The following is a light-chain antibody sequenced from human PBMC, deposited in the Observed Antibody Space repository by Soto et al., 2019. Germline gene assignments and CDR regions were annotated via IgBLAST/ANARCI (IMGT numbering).Light chain of an antibody. Sequence: QSALTQSPSASGTPGQRVTISCSESSSNVGGNAVNWYQQLPGTAPKLLVYRDDQRSYGVPDRFSGSKSGTSASLAISGLQSEDEADYYCASWDDSLDGWVFGGGTKLTAL. V-gene: IGLV1-44*01. J-gene: IGLJ3*02. CDR1: SSNVGGNA. CDR3: ASWDDSLDGWV. CDR2: RDD.